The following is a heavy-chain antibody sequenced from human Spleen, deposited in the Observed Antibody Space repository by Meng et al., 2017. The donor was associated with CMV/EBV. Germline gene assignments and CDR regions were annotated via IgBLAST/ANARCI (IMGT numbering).Heavy chain of an antibody. J-gene: IGHJ6*02. CDR2: IIPILGIA. Sequence: SVKVSCKASGGIFSRYAISWVRQAPGQGLEWMGGIIPILGIANYAQKFQGRVTITADKSTSTAYMELSSLRSEDTAVYYCARDGRFYGMDVWGQGTTVTVSS. CDR3: ARDGRFYGMDV. CDR1: GGIFSRYA. V-gene: IGHV1-69*10.